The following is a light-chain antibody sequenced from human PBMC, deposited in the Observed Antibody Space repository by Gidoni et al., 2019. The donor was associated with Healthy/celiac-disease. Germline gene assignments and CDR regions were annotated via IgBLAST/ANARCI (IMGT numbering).Light chain of an antibody. V-gene: IGKV1-5*01. J-gene: IGKJ1*01. CDR2: DAS. Sequence: DIQMTQSPSTLSASVGDRVTITCGASQSISSWLAWYQQKPGKAPKLLIYDASSLESGVPSRFSGSGSGTEFTLTISSLQPDDFATYYCQQYNSYSPTFXXXTKVEIK. CDR1: QSISSW. CDR3: QQYNSYSPT.